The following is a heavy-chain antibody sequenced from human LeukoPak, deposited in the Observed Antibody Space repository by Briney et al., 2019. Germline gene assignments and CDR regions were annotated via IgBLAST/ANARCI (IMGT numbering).Heavy chain of an antibody. Sequence: PGGSLRLSCAASGFTFSNYWMKWVRQAPGKGVEGVANIKQEGSEKYYLDSVKGRFTISRDNAKNSLYLQMNSLRAEDTAVYYCARARFGTAGAYYWGQGTLVTVSS. CDR1: GFTFSNYW. V-gene: IGHV3-7*01. J-gene: IGHJ4*02. CDR3: ARARFGTAGAYY. D-gene: IGHD1-1*01. CDR2: IKQEGSEK.